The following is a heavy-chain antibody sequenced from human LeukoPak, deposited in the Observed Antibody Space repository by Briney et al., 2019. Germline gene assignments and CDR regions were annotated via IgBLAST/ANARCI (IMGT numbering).Heavy chain of an antibody. Sequence: GGSLRLSCAASGFTFSSYAMSWVRQAPGKGLEWVSAISGSGGSTYYADSVKGRLTISRDNSKNTLYLQMNSLRAEDTAVYYCAKDLAIVVVTYFDYWGQGTLVTVSS. CDR2: ISGSGGST. J-gene: IGHJ4*02. D-gene: IGHD2-21*02. V-gene: IGHV3-23*01. CDR3: AKDLAIVVVTYFDY. CDR1: GFTFSSYA.